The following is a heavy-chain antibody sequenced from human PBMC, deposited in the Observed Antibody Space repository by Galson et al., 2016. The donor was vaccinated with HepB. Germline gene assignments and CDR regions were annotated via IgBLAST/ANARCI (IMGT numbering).Heavy chain of an antibody. CDR1: GFTFTTYA. Sequence: SLRLPCAVSGFTFTTYAMSWVRQAPGKGLEWVSSLSNSGGSTYYADSVKGRFTISRDNSKNTLYLQMNSLRAEDTAVYYCAKGGYFDWFDYWGQGTLATVSS. V-gene: IGHV3-23*01. J-gene: IGHJ4*02. CDR3: AKGGYFDWFDY. D-gene: IGHD3-9*01. CDR2: LSNSGGST.